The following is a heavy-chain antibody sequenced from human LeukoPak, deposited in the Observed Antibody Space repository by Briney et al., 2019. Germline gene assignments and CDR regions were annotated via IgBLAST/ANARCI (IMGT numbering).Heavy chain of an antibody. CDR1: GYTFTSYG. V-gene: IGHV1-18*01. J-gene: IGHJ4*02. CDR2: ISAYNGNT. D-gene: IGHD2-2*01. Sequence: GASVKVSCKASGYTFTSYGISWVRQTPGQGLEWMGWISAYNGNTNYAQKLQGRVTMTTDTSTSTAYMELKSLRSDDTAVHYCARDRGVVVPAAMGDYWGQGTLVTVSS. CDR3: ARDRGVVVPAAMGDY.